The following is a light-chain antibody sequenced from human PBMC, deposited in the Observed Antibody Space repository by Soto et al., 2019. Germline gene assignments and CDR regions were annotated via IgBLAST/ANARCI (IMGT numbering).Light chain of an antibody. Sequence: QSALTQPPSASGSPGQSVTISCTGTSSDVGGYNYVSWYQQHPGKAPKLIIYDVTERPSGVPDRFSASKSGNTASLTISGLQTEDEADYYCCSYAGTYTPVVFGGGTKLTVL. J-gene: IGLJ2*01. CDR3: CSYAGTYTPVV. V-gene: IGLV2-11*01. CDR1: SSDVGGYNY. CDR2: DVT.